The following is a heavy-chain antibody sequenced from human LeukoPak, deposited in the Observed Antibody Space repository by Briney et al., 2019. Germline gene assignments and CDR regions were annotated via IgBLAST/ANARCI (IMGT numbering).Heavy chain of an antibody. V-gene: IGHV3-7*01. J-gene: IGHJ4*02. CDR3: ARAHSSSWN. D-gene: IGHD6-13*01. Sequence: GGSLRLSCAASGFTFSSYWMIWVRQAPGKGLEWVANIKQDGSEIYYVDSVKGRFTISRDNAKNSLYLQMESLRAEDTAVYYCARAHSSSWNWGQGTLVTVSS. CDR2: IKQDGSEI. CDR1: GFTFSSYW.